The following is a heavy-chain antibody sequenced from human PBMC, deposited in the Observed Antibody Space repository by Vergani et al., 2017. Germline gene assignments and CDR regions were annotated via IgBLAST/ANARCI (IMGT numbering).Heavy chain of an antibody. V-gene: IGHV4-39*01. CDR3: ASKRGACRAAYCHSYDF. D-gene: IGHD2-15*01. CDR1: GDSISSRNCY. CDR2: MDYSGST. J-gene: IGHJ4*02. Sequence: QVQLQESGPGLVKPSETLSLTCTVSGDSISSRNCYWGWIRQPPGKGLEWIGSMDYSGSTSYNPSLESRISISFETPKNQFSLRLTSVTAADTAVYYCASKRGACRAAYCHSYDFWGPGTLVGVSS.